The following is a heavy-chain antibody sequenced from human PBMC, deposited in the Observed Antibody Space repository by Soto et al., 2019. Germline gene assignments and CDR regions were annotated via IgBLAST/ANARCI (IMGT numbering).Heavy chain of an antibody. V-gene: IGHV1-18*01. CDR2: VNIYEGRT. CDR1: GYTFTSYG. D-gene: IGHD5-18*01. CDR3: ARERGGYSYGDY. J-gene: IGHJ4*02. Sequence: QVQLVQSGAEVKKPGASVKVSCKASGYTFTSYGIAWVRQAPGQGLEWMGWVNIYEGRTNYAQKFQGRVTMTADTSTSTVYLELRSLRSDDTAIYYCARERGGYSYGDYWGQGPLVTVSS.